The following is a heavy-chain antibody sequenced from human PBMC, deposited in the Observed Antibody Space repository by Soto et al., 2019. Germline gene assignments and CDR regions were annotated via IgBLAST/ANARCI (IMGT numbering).Heavy chain of an antibody. D-gene: IGHD6-19*01. J-gene: IGHJ4*02. V-gene: IGHV3-23*01. Sequence: GGSLRLSCEASGFNFKKFAMGWVRQAPGEGLEWVAGISCCGGSTSYADSVKGRFSLARDDSKSTLSLHLNSLRFEDTARYFCAKADGEQWLIPHLDNWGQGTLVTVSS. CDR1: GFNFKKFA. CDR2: ISCCGGST. CDR3: AKADGEQWLIPHLDN.